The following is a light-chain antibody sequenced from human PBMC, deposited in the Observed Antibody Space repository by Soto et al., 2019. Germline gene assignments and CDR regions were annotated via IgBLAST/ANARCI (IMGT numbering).Light chain of an antibody. CDR1: SSNIGAGYE. J-gene: IGLJ1*01. Sequence: QSVLTQPPSVSEAPGQRVTISCTGSSSNIGAGYEAHLYQHGPGTAPKLLIYENNNRPSGVPDRFSGSKSGTSASLPLTGLQAEDEAEYYCQSYDSSLSGYVFGTGTKLTVL. CDR3: QSYDSSLSGYV. CDR2: ENN. V-gene: IGLV1-40*01.